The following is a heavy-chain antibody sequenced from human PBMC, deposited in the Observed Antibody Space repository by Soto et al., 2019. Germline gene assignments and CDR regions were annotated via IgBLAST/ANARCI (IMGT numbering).Heavy chain of an antibody. V-gene: IGHV1-8*01. CDR3: ARGLKLRFLEWSGGYYGMDV. J-gene: IGHJ6*02. D-gene: IGHD3-3*01. Sequence: QVQLVQSGAEVKKPGASVKVSCKASGYTFTSYDINWVRQATGQGLEWMGWMNPNSGNTGYAQKFQGRVTMTRNTSISTAYMELSSLRSEDTAVYYCARGLKLRFLEWSGGYYGMDVWGQGTTVTVSS. CDR2: MNPNSGNT. CDR1: GYTFTSYD.